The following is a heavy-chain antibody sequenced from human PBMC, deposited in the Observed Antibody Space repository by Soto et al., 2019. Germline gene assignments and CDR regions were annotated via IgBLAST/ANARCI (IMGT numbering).Heavy chain of an antibody. CDR1: GESFSGYY. CDR3: AKGGRFPEARYYFLDV. CDR2: INDSGST. Sequence: SETLSLTCVVHGESFSGYYWTWIRQPPGKGLEWIGEINDSGSTNHKPSLKSRVTMSIDTSKNQFSLNLRSVTAADTGVYYCAKGGRFPEARYYFLDVWGNGTTVTVS. D-gene: IGHD3-3*01. J-gene: IGHJ6*03. V-gene: IGHV4-34*01.